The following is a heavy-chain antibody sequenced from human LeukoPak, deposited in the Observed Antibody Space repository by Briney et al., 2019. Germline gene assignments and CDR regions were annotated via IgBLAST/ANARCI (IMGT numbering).Heavy chain of an antibody. CDR3: ARQSPHYDFWSGSQGYFDY. D-gene: IGHD3-3*01. V-gene: IGHV4-34*01. Sequence: SETLSLTCAVYGGSFSGYYWSWIRQPPGKGLEWIGEINHSGSTNYNPSLKSRVTISVDTSKNQFSLKLSSVTAADTAVYYCARQSPHYDFWSGSQGYFDYWGQGTLVTVSS. J-gene: IGHJ4*02. CDR2: INHSGST. CDR1: GGSFSGYY.